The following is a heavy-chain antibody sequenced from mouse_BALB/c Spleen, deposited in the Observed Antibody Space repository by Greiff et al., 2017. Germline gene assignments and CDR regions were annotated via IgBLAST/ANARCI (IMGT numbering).Heavy chain of an antibody. Sequence: EVQGVESGGGLVQPGGSRKLSCAASGFTFSSFGMHWVRQAPEKGLEWVAYISSGSSTIYYADTVKGRFTISRDNPKNTLFLQMTSLRSEDTAMYYCARTTVDYYAMDYWGQGTSVTVSS. CDR1: GFTFSSFG. V-gene: IGHV5-17*02. CDR3: ARTTVDYYAMDY. D-gene: IGHD1-1*01. J-gene: IGHJ4*01. CDR2: ISSGSSTI.